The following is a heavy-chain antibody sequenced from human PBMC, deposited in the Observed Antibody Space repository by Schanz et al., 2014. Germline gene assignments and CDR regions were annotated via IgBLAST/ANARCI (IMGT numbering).Heavy chain of an antibody. J-gene: IGHJ4*02. CDR1: GYTFTSYG. CDR3: ARDAADFYDILTEEDY. V-gene: IGHV1-18*01. CDR2: ISAYNGNT. D-gene: IGHD3-9*01. Sequence: QVQLVQSGAEVKKPGASVKVSCKASGYTFTSYGISWVRQAPGQGLEWMGWISAYNGNTKYPQKLQGRVTMTTDTATSTGYMELRSLRSDDTDVYYCARDAADFYDILTEEDYWGQGTLVTVSS.